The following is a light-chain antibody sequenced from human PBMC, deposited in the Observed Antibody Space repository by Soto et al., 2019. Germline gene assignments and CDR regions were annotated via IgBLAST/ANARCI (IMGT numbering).Light chain of an antibody. CDR1: QNINNF. V-gene: IGKV3-11*01. CDR2: AAS. CDR3: QHRGR. Sequence: VLTQSPATLSLSPGDRATLSCRAGQNINNFIAWYQHKPGQAPRLLIYAASNRATGIPGRFSGSGSWTDFTLTITSVESEDFAVYYCQHRGRFGQGTKVDIK. J-gene: IGKJ1*01.